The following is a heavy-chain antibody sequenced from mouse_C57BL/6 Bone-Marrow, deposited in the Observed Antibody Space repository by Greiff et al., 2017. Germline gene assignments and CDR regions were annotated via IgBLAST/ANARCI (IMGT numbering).Heavy chain of an antibody. J-gene: IGHJ4*01. CDR3: TTVVATCAMGY. V-gene: IGHV1-82*01. D-gene: IGHD1-1*01. CDR2: IYPGDGDT. CDR1: GYASFSPW. Sequence: QVQLKVSGPVLVKPGASVKISCKASGYASFSPWLNWVKQRPGTGLAWIGRIYPGDGDTNYNGKFKGKATLTADKSSSTAYMQLSSLTSEDSAVYFCTTVVATCAMGYWGQGASVNVSS.